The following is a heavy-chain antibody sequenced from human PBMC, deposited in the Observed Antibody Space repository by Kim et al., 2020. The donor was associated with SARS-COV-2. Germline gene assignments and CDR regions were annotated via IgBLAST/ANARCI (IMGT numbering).Heavy chain of an antibody. CDR2: ISSSSSTI. Sequence: GGSLRLSCAASGFTFSSYSMNWVRQAPGKGLEWVSYISSSSSTIYYADSVKGRFTISRDNAKNSLYLQMNSLRDEDTAVYYCARDRDPYSYWPYYYGMDVWGQGTTVTVSS. D-gene: IGHD5-18*01. CDR3: ARDRDPYSYWPYYYGMDV. V-gene: IGHV3-48*02. J-gene: IGHJ6*02. CDR1: GFTFSSYS.